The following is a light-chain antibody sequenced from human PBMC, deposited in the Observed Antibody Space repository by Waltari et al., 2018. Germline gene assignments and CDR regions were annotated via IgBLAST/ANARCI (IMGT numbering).Light chain of an antibody. CDR2: DVT. V-gene: IGLV2-23*02. J-gene: IGLJ1*01. CDR1: SNDVGIYSL. Sequence: QSALTQPASVSGSPGPSTTIPFTGTSNDVGIYSLVSWSQQHPGKAPKLIIFDVTKRPSGVSDRFAGSKSGNTAFLTISGLQAEDEADYHCCTYAGSSTYAFGTGTTVSVL. CDR3: CTYAGSSTYA.